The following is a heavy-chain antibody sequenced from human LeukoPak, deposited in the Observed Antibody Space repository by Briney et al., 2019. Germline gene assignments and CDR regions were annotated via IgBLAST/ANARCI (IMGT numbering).Heavy chain of an antibody. CDR1: GFVFSDAW. V-gene: IGHV3-15*01. Sequence: GGSLRLSCAVSGFVFSDAWMSWVRQAPGKGLEWVGRIKSKSNGGTTDYAAPVKGRFSISRDDSKNTLFLQMNSLRAEDTAVYYCAKDGGLWVSAHWGDSWGRGTLVTVSS. CDR2: IKSKSNGGTT. CDR3: AKDGGLWVSAHWGDS. D-gene: IGHD7-27*01. J-gene: IGHJ4*02.